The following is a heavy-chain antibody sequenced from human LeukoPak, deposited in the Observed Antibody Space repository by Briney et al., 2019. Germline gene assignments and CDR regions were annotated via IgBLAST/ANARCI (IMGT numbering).Heavy chain of an antibody. CDR1: GFNFRDVW. D-gene: IGHD2-2*01. J-gene: IGHJ4*02. CDR3: ARDLLGVVPAAMTFDY. V-gene: IGHV3-15*01. CDR2: IKTRANGGTT. Sequence: GGSLRLSCAASGFNFRDVWMSWVRQAPGKGLEWVGLIKTRANGGTTDYAAPVKGRFTISRDDSKNTLYLQMNSLRAEDTAVYYCARDLLGVVPAAMTFDYWGQGTLVTVSS.